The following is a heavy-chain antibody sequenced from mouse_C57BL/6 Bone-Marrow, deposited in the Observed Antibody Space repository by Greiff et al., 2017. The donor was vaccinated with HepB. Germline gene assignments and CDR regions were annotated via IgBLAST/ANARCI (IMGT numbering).Heavy chain of an antibody. Sequence: EVQLQQSGPELVKPGASVKIPCTASGYTFTDYNMDWVKQSHGKSLEWIGDINPNNGGTIYNQKFKGKATLTVDTSSSTAYMELRSLTSEDTAVYYCAKASWEWYFDVWGTGTTVTVSS. J-gene: IGHJ1*03. CDR1: GYTFTDYN. D-gene: IGHD4-1*01. CDR3: AKASWEWYFDV. CDR2: INPNNGGT. V-gene: IGHV1-18*01.